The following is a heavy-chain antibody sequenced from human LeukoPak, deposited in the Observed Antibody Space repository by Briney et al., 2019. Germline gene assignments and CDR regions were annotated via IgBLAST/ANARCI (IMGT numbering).Heavy chain of an antibody. D-gene: IGHD5-18*01. CDR2: INPSGGST. CDR3: ARDIGDVDTAMVTLYYFDY. J-gene: IGHJ4*02. V-gene: IGHV1-46*01. Sequence: ASVKVSCKASGYTFTSYYMHWVRQAPGQGLEWMGIINPSGGSTSYAQKFQGRVTMTRDMSTSTVYMELSSLRSEDTAVYYCARDIGDVDTAMVTLYYFDYWGQGTLVTVSS. CDR1: GYTFTSYY.